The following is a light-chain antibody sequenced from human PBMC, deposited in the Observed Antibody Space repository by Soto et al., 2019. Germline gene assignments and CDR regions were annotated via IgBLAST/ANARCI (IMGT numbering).Light chain of an antibody. CDR3: QHYHGWPIT. CDR1: QSVNTN. V-gene: IGKV3-15*01. J-gene: IGKJ5*01. CDR2: GAS. Sequence: EIVVTQSPATLSVSPGERATLSCRASQSVNTNFAWYQQKPGQAPRLLIYGASTRATGIPARFSGSGSGTDFTLTISSLEPEDFAVYYCQHYHGWPITFGQGTRLEIK.